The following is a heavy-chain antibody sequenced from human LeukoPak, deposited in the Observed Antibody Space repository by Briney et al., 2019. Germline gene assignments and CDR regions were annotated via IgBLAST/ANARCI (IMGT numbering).Heavy chain of an antibody. V-gene: IGHV4-34*01. J-gene: IGHJ4*02. Sequence: SETLSLTCAVYGGSFSDYYWSWIRQPPGKGLEWIGEINHGGSTNYNPSFKSRVTMSVDTSKNQFSLKLSSVTAADTAVYYCARVVGDGYNYPYYFDYWGQGTLVTVSS. CDR1: GGSFSDYY. D-gene: IGHD5-24*01. CDR3: ARVVGDGYNYPYYFDY. CDR2: INHGGST.